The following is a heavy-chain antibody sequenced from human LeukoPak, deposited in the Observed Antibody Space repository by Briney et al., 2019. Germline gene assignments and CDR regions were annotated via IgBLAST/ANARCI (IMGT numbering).Heavy chain of an antibody. V-gene: IGHV3-30*18. D-gene: IGHD2-8*02. CDR3: AKQGSLSVTGADY. Sequence: PGRSLRLSCAASGFAFNDYGMLWVRQTPGRGLEWLTLLSNDGRSAYYADSVRGRFTISRDNSKNTVYLQIYSLRVEDTGVYYCAKQGSLSVTGADYWGQGTLVTVSS. CDR2: LSNDGRSA. J-gene: IGHJ4*02. CDR1: GFAFNDYG.